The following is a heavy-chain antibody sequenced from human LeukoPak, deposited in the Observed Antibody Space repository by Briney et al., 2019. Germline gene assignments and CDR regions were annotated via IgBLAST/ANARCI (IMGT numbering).Heavy chain of an antibody. Sequence: GGSLRLSCAASRFTFSSYAMSWVSQALGKGLEWVSAISGSGGSTYYADSVKGRFTISRDNSKNTLYLQMNSLRAEDTAVYYCAKIGFGFYYGMDVWGQGTTVTVSS. J-gene: IGHJ6*02. V-gene: IGHV3-23*01. CDR2: ISGSGGST. CDR1: RFTFSSYA. D-gene: IGHD3-16*01. CDR3: AKIGFGFYYGMDV.